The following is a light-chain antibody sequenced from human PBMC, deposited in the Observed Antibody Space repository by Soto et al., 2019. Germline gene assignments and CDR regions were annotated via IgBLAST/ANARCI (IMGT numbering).Light chain of an antibody. J-gene: IGLJ2*01. CDR3: ATWDSNLSGGEAV. Sequence: QSVLTQPPSVSAAPGQKVTISCSGSWTNIGKNFVAWYQHLPGTAPKLLIYDNHQRPSGIPDRFSGSKSGTSATLVITGLQTGDEADYYCATWDSNLSGGEAVFGGGTKLTVL. V-gene: IGLV1-51*01. CDR1: WTNIGKNF. CDR2: DNH.